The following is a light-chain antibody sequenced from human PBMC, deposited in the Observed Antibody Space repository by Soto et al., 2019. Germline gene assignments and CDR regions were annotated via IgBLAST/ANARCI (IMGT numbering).Light chain of an antibody. J-gene: IGKJ1*01. Sequence: EIVLTQSPGTLSLSPGARATLSCRTSQSVSSSYLAWYQQKPGQAPRLLIYGASNRATGIPDRFSGSWSGTDFTLTISRLEPEDFAEYYCQQYGSSPPWTFGQGNKVEIK. CDR3: QQYGSSPPWT. CDR2: GAS. CDR1: QSVSSSY. V-gene: IGKV3-20*01.